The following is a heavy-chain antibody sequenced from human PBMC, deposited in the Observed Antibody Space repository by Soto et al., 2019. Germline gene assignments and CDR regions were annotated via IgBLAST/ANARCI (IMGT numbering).Heavy chain of an antibody. Sequence: SETRSLTCTVSGGSISSYYWSWIRQPPGKGLEWIGYIYYSGSTNYNPSLKSRVTISVDTSKNQFSLKLSSVTAADTAVYYCARAGDYIWGSYPSYYFDYWGQGTLVTVSS. CDR2: IYYSGST. J-gene: IGHJ4*02. D-gene: IGHD3-16*01. CDR1: GGSISSYY. V-gene: IGHV4-59*01. CDR3: ARAGDYIWGSYPSYYFDY.